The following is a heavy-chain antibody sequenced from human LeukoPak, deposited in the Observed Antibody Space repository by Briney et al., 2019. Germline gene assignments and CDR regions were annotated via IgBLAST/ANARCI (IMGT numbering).Heavy chain of an antibody. CDR3: ARYRSSGLDY. Sequence: SETLSLTCTVSGGSINNYYWSWIRRPPGKGLEWIGSVHSSGSTSYNPSLKSRVTFSVDSSKNQLSLKLSSVTVADTAVYYCARYRSSGLDYWGQGALVTVSS. V-gene: IGHV4-59*01. J-gene: IGHJ4*02. D-gene: IGHD6-19*01. CDR1: GGSINNYY. CDR2: VHSSGST.